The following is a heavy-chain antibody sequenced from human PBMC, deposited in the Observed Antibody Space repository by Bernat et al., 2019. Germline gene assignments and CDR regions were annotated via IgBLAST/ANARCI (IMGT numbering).Heavy chain of an antibody. J-gene: IGHJ4*02. Sequence: QLQLQESGPGLVKPSETLSLTCTVSAGSISSSLYYWAWIRQPPGKGLEWVGSIYYSGDTYYNPSLKSRVTMSVDTSKNQFSLKLSSVTAADTATYYCARRLTRVGAPTYYFDYWGQGTLVTVSS. D-gene: IGHD1-26*01. CDR2: IYYSGDT. V-gene: IGHV4-39*01. CDR1: AGSISSSLYY. CDR3: ARRLTRVGAPTYYFDY.